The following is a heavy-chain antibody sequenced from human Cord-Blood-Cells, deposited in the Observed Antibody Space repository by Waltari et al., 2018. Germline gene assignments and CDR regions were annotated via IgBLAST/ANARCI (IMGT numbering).Heavy chain of an antibody. J-gene: IGHJ4*02. V-gene: IGHV1-24*01. CDR3: GTDRKSDSSSIYFDY. Sequence: QVQLVQSGAEVKKPGASVKVSCKVSGYTLTELSMHWVRQAPGKGLEWMGGVEPKSGETIYVQKLQSRVTMTEDTSTDAAYMELSGLGSEDTAVYYCGTDRKSDSSSIYFDYWGQGTLVTVSS. CDR1: GYTLTELS. CDR2: VEPKSGET. D-gene: IGHD6-6*01.